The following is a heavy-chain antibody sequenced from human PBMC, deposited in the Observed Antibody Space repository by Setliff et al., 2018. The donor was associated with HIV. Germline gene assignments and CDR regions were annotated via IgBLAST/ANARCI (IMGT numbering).Heavy chain of an antibody. Sequence: SETLSLTCTVSGGSISNYYWSWIRQPPGKGLEWIGYIYYSGSTNYNPSLKSRVTISIDTSKKQFSLRLTSVTAADTALYYCAKNTPSIINYPYYYYMDVWGKGTTVTVSS. V-gene: IGHV4-59*08. CDR3: AKNTPSIINYPYYYYMDV. CDR1: GGSISNYY. J-gene: IGHJ6*03. D-gene: IGHD1-7*01. CDR2: IYYSGST.